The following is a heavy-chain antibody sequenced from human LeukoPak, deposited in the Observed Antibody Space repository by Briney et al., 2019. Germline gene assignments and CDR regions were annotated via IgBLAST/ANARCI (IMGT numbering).Heavy chain of an antibody. V-gene: IGHV3-23*01. Sequence: PGGSLRLSCAASGFTFSSYAMSWVRQAPGKGLEWVSAISGSGGSTYYADSVKGRFTISRDNSKNTLYLQMNSLRAEDTAVYYCAKAGYYDSSGYYYYYYYMDVWGKGTTVTVSS. CDR1: GFTFSSYA. CDR2: ISGSGGST. J-gene: IGHJ6*03. D-gene: IGHD3-22*01. CDR3: AKAGYYDSSGYYYYYYYMDV.